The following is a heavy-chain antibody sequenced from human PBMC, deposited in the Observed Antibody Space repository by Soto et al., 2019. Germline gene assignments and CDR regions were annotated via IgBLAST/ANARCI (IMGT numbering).Heavy chain of an antibody. Sequence: GESLKISCQGSGYRFTSYWISWVRQMPGKGLEWMGIIYPGDSDTRYSPSFQGQVTISADKSISTAYLQWSSLKASDTAMYYCAGGGVRGVITRTRDYYGMDVWGQGTTVTVSS. V-gene: IGHV5-51*01. CDR3: AGGGVRGVITRTRDYYGMDV. CDR1: GYRFTSYW. D-gene: IGHD3-10*01. J-gene: IGHJ6*02. CDR2: IYPGDSDT.